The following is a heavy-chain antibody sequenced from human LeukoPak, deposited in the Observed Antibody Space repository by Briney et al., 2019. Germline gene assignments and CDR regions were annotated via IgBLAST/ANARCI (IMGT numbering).Heavy chain of an antibody. CDR1: GFTFSSYS. V-gene: IGHV3-48*01. Sequence: GGSLRLSCAASGFTFSSYSMNWVRQAPGKGLEWVSYISSSSRTIYYADSVKGRFTISRDNAKNSLYLQMNSLRAEDTAVFYCARGFHRYSYDSGPYAVYWGQGTLVTVSS. J-gene: IGHJ4*02. CDR2: ISSSSRTI. CDR3: ARGFHRYSYDSGPYAVY. D-gene: IGHD3-22*01.